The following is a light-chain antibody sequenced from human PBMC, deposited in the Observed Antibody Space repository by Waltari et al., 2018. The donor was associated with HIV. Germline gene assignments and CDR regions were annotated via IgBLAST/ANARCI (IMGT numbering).Light chain of an antibody. Sequence: QSALTQPPSASGSPGQSVTISCTGNSNDVGGYHYVSWYQHHPGKAPKLIIYEVNERPSGVPDRFSGSKSDSTASLTISGLQAEDEADYYCSSYAGSASPAFGGGTKVTVL. J-gene: IGLJ3*02. CDR3: SSYAGSASPA. CDR1: SNDVGGYHY. V-gene: IGLV2-8*01. CDR2: EVN.